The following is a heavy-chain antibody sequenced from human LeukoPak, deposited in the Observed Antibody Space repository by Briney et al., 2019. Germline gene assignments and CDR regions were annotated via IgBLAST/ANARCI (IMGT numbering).Heavy chain of an antibody. V-gene: IGHV4-30-2*01. J-gene: IGHJ5*02. CDR2: IYHSGST. Sequence: PSETLSLTCAVSGGSISSGGYSWSWIRQPPGKGLEWIGYIYHSGSTYYNPSLKSRVTISVDRSKNQFSLKLSSVTAADTAVYYCASGGGIAVAGSQFDPWGQGTLVTVSS. CDR1: GGSISSGGYS. CDR3: ASGGGIAVAGSQFDP. D-gene: IGHD6-19*01.